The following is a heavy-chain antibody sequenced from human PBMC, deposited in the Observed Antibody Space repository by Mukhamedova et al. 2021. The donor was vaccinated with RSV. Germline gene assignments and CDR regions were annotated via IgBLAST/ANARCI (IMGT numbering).Heavy chain of an antibody. J-gene: IGHJ6*03. CDR1: S. CDR3: VRNVPRYDMDV. D-gene: IGHD1-1*01. V-gene: IGHV3-21*01. Sequence: SMNWVRQAPGKGLEWVSSISPSSNYIYYADSVKGRFTISRDNAKSSLDLQMNSLRAEDTAVYYCVRNVPRYDMDVWGGGTTGTGS. CDR2: ISPSSNYI.